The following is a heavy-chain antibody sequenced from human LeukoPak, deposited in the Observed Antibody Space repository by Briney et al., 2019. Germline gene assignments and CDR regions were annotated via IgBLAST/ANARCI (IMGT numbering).Heavy chain of an antibody. J-gene: IGHJ4*02. V-gene: IGHV4-30-2*01. CDR3: AREKEHYFDY. Sequence: PSETLSLTCAVSGGSISSGGYSWSWIRQPPEKGLEWIGYIYHSGSTYYNPSLKSRVTISVDRSKNQFSLKLSSVTAADTAVYYCAREKEHYFDYWGQGTLVTVSS. CDR1: GGSISSGGYS. D-gene: IGHD1-1*01. CDR2: IYHSGST.